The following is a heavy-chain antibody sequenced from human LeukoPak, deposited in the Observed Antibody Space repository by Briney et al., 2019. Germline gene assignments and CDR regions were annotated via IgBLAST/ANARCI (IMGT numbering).Heavy chain of an antibody. CDR1: GGSISSYY. Sequence: SETLSLTCTVSGGSISSYYWSWIRQPPGKGLEWIGYIYYSGSTNYNPSLKSRVTISVDTSKNQFSLKLSSVTAADTAVYYCAGGSMAVSNWFDPWGQGTLVTVSS. J-gene: IGHJ5*02. D-gene: IGHD5-24*01. CDR3: AGGSMAVSNWFDP. V-gene: IGHV4-59*01. CDR2: IYYSGST.